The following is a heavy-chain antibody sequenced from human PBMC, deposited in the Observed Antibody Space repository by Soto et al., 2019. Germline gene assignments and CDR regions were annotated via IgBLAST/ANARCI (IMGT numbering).Heavy chain of an antibody. V-gene: IGHV3-11*05. Sequence: QVQLVESGGGLVKPGGSLRLSCAASGFTFSDYYMSWIRQAPGKGLEWVSYISSSSSYTNYADSVKGRFTISRDNAKNALYLQMNSLRAEDTAVYYCARDRDGYYYGMDVWGQGTTVTVSS. CDR1: GFTFSDYY. CDR2: ISSSSSYT. D-gene: IGHD3-10*01. J-gene: IGHJ6*02. CDR3: ARDRDGYYYGMDV.